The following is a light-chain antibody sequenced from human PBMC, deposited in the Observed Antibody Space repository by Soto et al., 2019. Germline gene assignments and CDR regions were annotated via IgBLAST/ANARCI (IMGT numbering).Light chain of an antibody. Sequence: DIVLTQSPLSLPVTPGEPASISCRSSQSLLHSNGNIYLDWYLQKPGQSPQLLIYLGSIRASGGPDRCRGSESGTDFSRNITRVEAEDVGVYYCLQAIQAPRTVRLGTKVEIK. J-gene: IGKJ1*01. CDR1: QSLLHSNGNIY. CDR2: LGS. V-gene: IGKV2-28*01. CDR3: LQAIQAPRT.